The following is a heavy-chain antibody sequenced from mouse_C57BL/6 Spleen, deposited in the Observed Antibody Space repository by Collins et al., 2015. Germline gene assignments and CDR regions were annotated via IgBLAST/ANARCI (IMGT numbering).Heavy chain of an antibody. CDR3: ARSYYDSRMDY. J-gene: IGHJ4*01. Sequence: GPGLVAPSQSLSITCTVSGFSLTSYAISWVRQPPGKGLEWLGLIWTGGGTNYNSALKSRLSVSKDNSKSQVFLKMNSLQNDDTARYYCARSYYDSRMDYWGQGTSVTVSS. CDR2: IWTGGGT. D-gene: IGHD2-4*01. CDR1: GFSLTSYA. V-gene: IGHV2-9-1*01.